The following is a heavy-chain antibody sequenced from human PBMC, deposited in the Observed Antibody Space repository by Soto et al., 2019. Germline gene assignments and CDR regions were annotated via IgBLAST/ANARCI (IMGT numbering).Heavy chain of an antibody. Sequence: TGGSLRLSCAASGFTFSSYSMNWVRQAPGKGLEWVSYISSSSTIYYADSVKGRFTISRDNAKNSLYLQMNSLRAEDTAVYYCARGENWYQLNWFDPWGQGTLVTVSS. D-gene: IGHD2-2*01. CDR3: ARGENWYQLNWFDP. J-gene: IGHJ5*02. CDR2: ISSSSTI. CDR1: GFTFSSYS. V-gene: IGHV3-48*01.